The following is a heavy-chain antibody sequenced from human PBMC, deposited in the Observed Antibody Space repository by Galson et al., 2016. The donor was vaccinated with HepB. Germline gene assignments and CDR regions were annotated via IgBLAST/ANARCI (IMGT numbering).Heavy chain of an antibody. V-gene: IGHV4-31*03. J-gene: IGHJ4*02. CDR2: IYYSGST. Sequence: TLSLTCTVSGGSISSSAYYWSWIRQHPGKGLEWIGYIYYSGSTYYNPFLKSRVTISVDTAKNQFSLRLSSVTAADTAVYYCARVDYFASGSHPTYYFDYWGQGTLVTVSS. CDR1: GGSISSSAYY. D-gene: IGHD3-10*01. CDR3: ARVDYFASGSHPTYYFDY.